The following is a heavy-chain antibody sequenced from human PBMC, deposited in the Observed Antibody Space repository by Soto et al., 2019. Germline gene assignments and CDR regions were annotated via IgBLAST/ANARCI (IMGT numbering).Heavy chain of an antibody. CDR2: LWYDESNQ. V-gene: IGHV3-33*01. CDR1: GFSFSSYD. J-gene: IGHJ4*02. Sequence: SLRLSCAVSGFSFSSYDMHWVRQAPGKGLEWVAVLWYDESNQYYADSVKGRFTISRDISKNTLFLQMTSLRAEDTAVYFCARGADQRFWEPTDFGSWGRVPQVPVSS. CDR3: ARGADQRFWEPTDFGS. D-gene: IGHD3-3*01.